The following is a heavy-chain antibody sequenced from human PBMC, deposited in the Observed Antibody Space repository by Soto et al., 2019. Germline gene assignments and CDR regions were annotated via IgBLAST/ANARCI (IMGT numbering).Heavy chain of an antibody. CDR1: GGSISSYY. V-gene: IGHV4-59*08. Sequence: SETLSLTCTVSGGSISSYYWSWIRQPPGKGLEWIGYIYYSGSTNYTPSLKSRVTISVDTSKNQFSLTLSSVTAADTAVYYCATHRSSSWYFDYWGQGTLVTVSS. D-gene: IGHD6-13*01. J-gene: IGHJ4*02. CDR3: ATHRSSSWYFDY. CDR2: IYYSGST.